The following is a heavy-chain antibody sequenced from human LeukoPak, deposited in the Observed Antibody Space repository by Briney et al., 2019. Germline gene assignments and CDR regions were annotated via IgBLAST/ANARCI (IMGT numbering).Heavy chain of an antibody. Sequence: GGSMRLSCAASGFTFSNYAMAWVRQIPGKGLEWVSVFSGSGGSTYYADSVKGRFTVSRDNSKNTLYLQMNNLRVDDTAIYYCASRPAPSLGPLDYWGQGTLVTVSS. CDR1: GFTFSNYA. CDR3: ASRPAPSLGPLDY. CDR2: FSGSGGST. D-gene: IGHD2-2*01. J-gene: IGHJ4*02. V-gene: IGHV3-23*01.